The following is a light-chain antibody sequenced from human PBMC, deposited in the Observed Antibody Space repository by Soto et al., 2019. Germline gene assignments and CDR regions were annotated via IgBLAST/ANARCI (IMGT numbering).Light chain of an antibody. CDR1: SSDVGGYNY. Sequence: QSALTQPASVSGSPGQSITISCTGTSSDVGGYNYVSWYQQHPGKAPKLMIYEVRNRPSGVSNRFSGSKSGNTASLTISGRQAEDEADYYCSSHTTSRTYVVFGGGTKLTVL. CDR2: EVR. V-gene: IGLV2-14*01. J-gene: IGLJ2*01. CDR3: SSHTTSRTYVV.